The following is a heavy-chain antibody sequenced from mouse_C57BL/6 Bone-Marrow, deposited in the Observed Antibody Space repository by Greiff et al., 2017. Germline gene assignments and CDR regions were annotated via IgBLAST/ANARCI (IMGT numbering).Heavy chain of an antibody. D-gene: IGHD1-1*01. CDR1: GYTFTNYW. Sequence: QVQLQQSGAELVRPGTSVKMSCKASGYTFTNYWIGWAKQRPGHGLEWIGDIYPGGGYTNYNEKFKGKATLTADQSSSTAYMQFSSLTSEDSAIYYCARGDYYGSSSYYAMDYWGQGTSVTVSS. CDR2: IYPGGGYT. V-gene: IGHV1-63*01. CDR3: ARGDYYGSSSYYAMDY. J-gene: IGHJ4*01.